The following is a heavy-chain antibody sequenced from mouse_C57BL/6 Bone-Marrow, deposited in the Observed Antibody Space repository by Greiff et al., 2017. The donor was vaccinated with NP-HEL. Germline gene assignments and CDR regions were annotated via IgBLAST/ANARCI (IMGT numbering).Heavy chain of an antibody. D-gene: IGHD2-3*01. CDR2: IWTGGGT. V-gene: IGHV2-9-1*01. J-gene: IGHJ3*01. Sequence: VMLVESGPGLVAPSQSLSITCTVSGFSLTSYAISWVRQPPGKGLEWLGVIWTGGGTNYNSAINSSLSISKDNSKSQVFLKMNRLQTDDTARYYCARYDPWFAYWGQGTLVTVSA. CDR3: ARYDPWFAY. CDR1: GFSLTSYA.